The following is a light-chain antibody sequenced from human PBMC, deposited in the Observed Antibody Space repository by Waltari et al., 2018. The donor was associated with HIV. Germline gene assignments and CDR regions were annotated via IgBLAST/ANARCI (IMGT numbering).Light chain of an antibody. V-gene: IGLV1-47*01. J-gene: IGLJ3*02. CDR3: AAWTDIMSGWL. CDR1: TSNIASDS. Sequence: TQSPSASGAPGQRVTLTCSAVTSNIASDSIYWYQQVPGTAPKLLIFRGDQRPAGVPDRFSGSKSGASSSLAISGLQSDDEADYYCAAWTDIMSGWLFGGGTKLTGL. CDR2: RGD.